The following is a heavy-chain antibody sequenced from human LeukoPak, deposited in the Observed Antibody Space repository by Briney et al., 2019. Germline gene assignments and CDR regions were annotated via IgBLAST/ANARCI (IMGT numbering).Heavy chain of an antibody. V-gene: IGHV1-18*01. CDR2: ISAYNGNT. CDR1: GGTFSSYG. D-gene: IGHD6-13*01. Sequence: ASVKVSCKASGGTFSSYGISWVRQAPGQGLEWMGWISAYNGNTNYAQKLQGRVTMTTDTSTSTAYMELRSLRSDDTAVYYCARGAGQQLVPDFDYWGQGTLVTVSS. J-gene: IGHJ4*02. CDR3: ARGAGQQLVPDFDY.